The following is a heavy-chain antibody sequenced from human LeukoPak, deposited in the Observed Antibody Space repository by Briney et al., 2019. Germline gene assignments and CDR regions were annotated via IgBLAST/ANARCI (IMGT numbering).Heavy chain of an antibody. D-gene: IGHD3-10*01. CDR2: IYYSGST. CDR3: ARADGAFDAFDI. V-gene: IGHV4-39*07. CDR1: GGSISSSSYH. J-gene: IGHJ3*02. Sequence: SETLSLTCTVSGGSISSSSYHWGWIRQPPGKGLEWIGSIYYSGSTYYNPSLKSRVTISVDTSKNQFSLKLSSVTAADTAVYYCARADGAFDAFDIWGQGTMVTVSS.